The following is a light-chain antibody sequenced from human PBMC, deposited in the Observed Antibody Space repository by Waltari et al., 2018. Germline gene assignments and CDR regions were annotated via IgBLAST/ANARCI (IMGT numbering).Light chain of an antibody. CDR2: DAS. CDR3: QQRSNWPPLT. V-gene: IGKV3-11*01. J-gene: IGKJ4*01. CDR1: QSVSSY. Sequence: EIVLTQSPATLSLSPGERATLSCRASQSVSSYLAWYQQKPGQASRLLIYDASNRASGIPARFSGSGFGTDFTLTISSLEPEDSAVYYCQQRSNWPPLTFGGGTKVEIK.